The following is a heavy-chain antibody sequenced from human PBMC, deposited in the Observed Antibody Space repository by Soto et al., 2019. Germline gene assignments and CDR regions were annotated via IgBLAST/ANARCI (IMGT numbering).Heavy chain of an antibody. Sequence: GGSLRLSCAASGFTFSSYWMHWVRQAPGKGLVWVSRINSDGSSTSYADSVKGRFTISRDNAKNTLYLQMNSLRAEDTAVYYCARVGSTYYDFWSGYGAFDYWGQGTLVTVSS. CDR3: ARVGSTYYDFWSGYGAFDY. CDR2: INSDGSST. CDR1: GFTFSSYW. D-gene: IGHD3-3*01. V-gene: IGHV3-74*01. J-gene: IGHJ4*02.